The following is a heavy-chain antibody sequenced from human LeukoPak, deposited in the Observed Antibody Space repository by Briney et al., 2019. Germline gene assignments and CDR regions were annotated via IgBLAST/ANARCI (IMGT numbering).Heavy chain of an antibody. CDR1: GYTFTSYY. J-gene: IGHJ5*02. CDR2: INPSGGST. Sequence: GASVKVSCKASGYTFTSYYMHWARQAPGQGLEWMGIINPSGGSTSYAQKFQGRVTMTRDMSTSTVYMELSSLRSEDTAVYYCARDGSGSYGTTNWFDPWGQGTLVTVSS. CDR3: ARDGSGSYGTTNWFDP. V-gene: IGHV1-46*01. D-gene: IGHD1-26*01.